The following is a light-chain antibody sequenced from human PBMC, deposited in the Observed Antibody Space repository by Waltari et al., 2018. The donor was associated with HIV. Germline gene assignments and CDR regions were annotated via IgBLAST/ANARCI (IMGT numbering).Light chain of an antibody. CDR1: QSVSSN. CDR2: GAS. V-gene: IGKV3-15*01. Sequence: ETVMTQSPATLSVSPGERVTLSCRASQSVSSNLAWYQQKPGQAPRLLIYGASTRATGIPARFSGSGSGTEFTLTISSLQSEDFAVYYCQHYNNWPPWTFGKGTKVEIK. J-gene: IGKJ1*01. CDR3: QHYNNWPPWT.